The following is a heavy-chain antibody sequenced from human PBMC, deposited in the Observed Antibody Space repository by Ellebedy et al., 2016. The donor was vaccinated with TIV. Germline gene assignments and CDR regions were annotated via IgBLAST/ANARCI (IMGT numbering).Heavy chain of an antibody. CDR2: IYHSGST. J-gene: IGHJ5*02. Sequence: MPSETLSLTCAVSGGSISSSNWWSWVRQPPGKGLEWIGEIYHSGSTNYNPSLKSRVTISVDPSKNQFSLKLSSVPAADTAVYYCARAISPTTPGNWFDRWGQGTLVTVSS. D-gene: IGHD4-17*01. CDR3: ARAISPTTPGNWFDR. V-gene: IGHV4-4*02. CDR1: GGSISSSNW.